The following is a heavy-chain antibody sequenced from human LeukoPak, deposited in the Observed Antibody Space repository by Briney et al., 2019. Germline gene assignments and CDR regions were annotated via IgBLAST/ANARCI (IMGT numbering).Heavy chain of an antibody. J-gene: IGHJ4*02. CDR3: ARVLPDCSGGSCASFSFDY. CDR2: IYYSGST. V-gene: IGHV4-59*01. D-gene: IGHD2-15*01. CDR1: GGSISSYY. Sequence: SETLSLTCTVSGGSISSYYWSWIRQPPGKGLEWIGYIYYSGSTNYNPSLKSRVTISVDTSKNQFSLKLSSVTAADTAVYYCARVLPDCSGGSCASFSFDYWGQGTLVTVSS.